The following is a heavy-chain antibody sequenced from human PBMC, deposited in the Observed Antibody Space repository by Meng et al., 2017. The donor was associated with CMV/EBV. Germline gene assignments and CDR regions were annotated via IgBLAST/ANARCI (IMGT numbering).Heavy chain of an antibody. CDR2: ISAYNGNT. CDR3: ARERYDILTGYYTGGDYYYGMDV. V-gene: IGHV1-18*01. CDR1: GYTFTSYG. Sequence: ASVKVSCQASGYTFTSYGISWVRQAPGQGLEWMGWISAYNGNTNYAQKLQGRVNMTTDTSTSSAYMGLRSLRSDDTAVYYWARERYDILTGYYTGGDYYYGMDVWGQGTTVTVSS. J-gene: IGHJ6*02. D-gene: IGHD3-9*01.